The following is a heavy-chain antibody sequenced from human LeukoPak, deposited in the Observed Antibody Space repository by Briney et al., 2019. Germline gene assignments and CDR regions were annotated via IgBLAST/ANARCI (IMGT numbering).Heavy chain of an antibody. CDR3: ARSAFDPELYYFDY. CDR2: ISGSGSTI. V-gene: IGHV3-48*03. CDR1: GFTFSSYE. Sequence: GGSLRLSCAASGFTFSSYEMNWVRQAPGKGLEWVSYISGSGSTIYYADSVKGRFTISRDNAKNSLYLQMNSLRAEDTAVYYCARSAFDPELYYFDYWGQGTLVTVSS. J-gene: IGHJ4*02. D-gene: IGHD3-9*01.